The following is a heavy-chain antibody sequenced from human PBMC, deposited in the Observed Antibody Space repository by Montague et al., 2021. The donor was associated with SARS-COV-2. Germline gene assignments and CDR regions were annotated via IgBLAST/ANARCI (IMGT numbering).Heavy chain of an antibody. CDR2: IYHSGST. CDR1: GGSISSSNW. V-gene: IGHV4-4*02. CDR3: ASRGAVAGKVYFQH. Sequence: SETLSLTCAVSGGSISSSNWWSWVRQPPGKGLEWIGEIYHSGSTNNNPSPKSRVTISVDKSKNQFSLKLSSVTAADTAAYYCASRGAVAGKVYFQHRGQGTLVTVSS. D-gene: IGHD6-19*01. J-gene: IGHJ1*01.